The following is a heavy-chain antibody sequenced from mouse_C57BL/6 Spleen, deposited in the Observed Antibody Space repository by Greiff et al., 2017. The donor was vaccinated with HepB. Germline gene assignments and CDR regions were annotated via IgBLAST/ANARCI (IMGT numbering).Heavy chain of an antibody. V-gene: IGHV5-4*03. J-gene: IGHJ2*01. CDR3: ARARCVPTVVAPFGY. Sequence: EVKLVESGGGLVKPGGSLKLSCAASGFTFRSYAMSWVRQTPETRLEWVATISDGGSTTYYPEHVKGRFTISRDTAKNNLYLQMSHLQSEDTAMYYCARARCVPTVVAPFGYWGQGTTLTVSS. D-gene: IGHD1-1*01. CDR2: ISDGGSTT. CDR1: GFTFRSYA.